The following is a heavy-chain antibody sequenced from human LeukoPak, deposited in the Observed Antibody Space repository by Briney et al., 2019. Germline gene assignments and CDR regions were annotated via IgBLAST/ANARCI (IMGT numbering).Heavy chain of an antibody. CDR3: ARGGHDYVWGSYHNYFDY. Sequence: SETLSLTCAVYGGSFSGYYWSWIRQPPGRGLEWSGGINHSGGTNYNPSLKSRVTISVDTSKNQFSLKLSSVTAADTAVYDCARGGHDYVWGSYHNYFDYWGQGTLVTVSS. D-gene: IGHD3-16*02. V-gene: IGHV4-34*01. CDR1: GGSFSGYY. CDR2: INHSGGT. J-gene: IGHJ4*02.